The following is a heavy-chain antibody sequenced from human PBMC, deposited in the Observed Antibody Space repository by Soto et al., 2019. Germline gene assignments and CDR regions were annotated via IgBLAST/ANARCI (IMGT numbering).Heavy chain of an antibody. V-gene: IGHV4-30-4*01. J-gene: IGHJ6*02. CDR1: GGSISSGDYY. D-gene: IGHD4-17*01. Sequence: SETLSLTCTVSGGSISSGDYYWSWIRQPPGKGLEWIGYIYYSGSTYYNPSLKSRVTISVDTSKNQFSLKLSSVTAADTAVYYCARSHSTVTYRYYYYGMDVWGQGTTVTVSS. CDR3: ARSHSTVTYRYYYYGMDV. CDR2: IYYSGST.